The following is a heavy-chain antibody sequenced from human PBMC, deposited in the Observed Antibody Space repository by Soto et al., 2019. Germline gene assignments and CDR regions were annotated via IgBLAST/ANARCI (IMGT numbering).Heavy chain of an antibody. CDR1: GGYFNDNY. CDR3: ASSLGFGTQVEL. Sequence: QVQLQQWGAGLLKPSETLSLSCAVYGGYFNDNYYTWFRQPPGKGLEWIGEISRSGTTKYIPSLKSRASISFDTSKTQVSLKLTSFTAADTAVYYCASSLGFGTQVELWGEGALVTVSS. V-gene: IGHV4-34*01. CDR2: ISRSGTT. D-gene: IGHD3-10*01. J-gene: IGHJ5*02.